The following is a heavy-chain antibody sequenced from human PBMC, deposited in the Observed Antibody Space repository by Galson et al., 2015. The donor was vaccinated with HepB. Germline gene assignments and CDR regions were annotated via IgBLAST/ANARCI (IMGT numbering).Heavy chain of an antibody. CDR3: ARGDIVVVPAAINFDY. CDR2: ISSSSSYI. CDR1: GFTFSSYS. V-gene: IGHV3-21*01. Sequence: LRLSCAASGFTFSSYSMNWVRQAPGKGLEWVSSISSSSSYIYYADSVKGRFTISRDNSKNTLYLQMNSLRAEDTAVYYCARGDIVVVPAAINFDYWGQGTLVTVSS. J-gene: IGHJ4*02. D-gene: IGHD2-2*01.